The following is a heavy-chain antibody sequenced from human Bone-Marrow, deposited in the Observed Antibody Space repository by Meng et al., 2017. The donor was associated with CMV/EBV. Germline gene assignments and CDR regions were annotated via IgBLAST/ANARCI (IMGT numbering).Heavy chain of an antibody. V-gene: IGHV1-18*01. Sequence: ASVKVSCKASGYIFTRYGISWVRQAPGQGLEWMGWISAYSGNTNYAQKFQDRVTMTTETSTTTAYMELRSLRSDDTALYYWARDTGQGVRTDEAFDIWGQGTMVTVSS. CDR2: ISAYSGNT. CDR1: GYIFTRYG. D-gene: IGHD3-10*01. J-gene: IGHJ3*02. CDR3: ARDTGQGVRTDEAFDI.